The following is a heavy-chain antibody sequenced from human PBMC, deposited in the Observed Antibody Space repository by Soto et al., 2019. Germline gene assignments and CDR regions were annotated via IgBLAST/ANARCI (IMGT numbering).Heavy chain of an antibody. CDR3: TTDSYITSIIVRFDY. V-gene: IGHV3-15*07. Sequence: GGSLRLSCAASGFTFSNAWINWVRQAPGKGLEWVGRVKSKTHGVTTDFAAPVKGRFAISRDDSKNVVYLEMNSLKTEDTAIYYCTTDSYITSIIVRFDYWGHGTLVTVSS. J-gene: IGHJ4*01. CDR2: VKSKTHGVTT. D-gene: IGHD3-22*01. CDR1: GFTFSNAW.